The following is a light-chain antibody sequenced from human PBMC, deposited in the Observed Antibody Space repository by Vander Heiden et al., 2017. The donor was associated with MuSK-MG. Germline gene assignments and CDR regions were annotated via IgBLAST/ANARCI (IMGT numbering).Light chain of an antibody. CDR3: QQSYINPWT. Sequence: DIQMTQSPSSLSASVGDRVTITCRASQSISTYLNWYQHKPGKPLTLLIYDASTLQSGVPSRFSGGGSGTDFTLTITSLQPEDFATYYCQQSYINPWTFGRGTKVEI. CDR2: DAS. CDR1: QSISTY. J-gene: IGKJ1*01. V-gene: IGKV1-39*01.